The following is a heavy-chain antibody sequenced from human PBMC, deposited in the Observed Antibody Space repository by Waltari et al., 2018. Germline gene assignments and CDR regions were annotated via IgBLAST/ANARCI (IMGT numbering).Heavy chain of an antibody. D-gene: IGHD2-15*01. J-gene: IGHJ4*02. V-gene: IGHV3-23*01. CDR1: GFTFRSYA. CDR2: ISGSGGST. CDR3: AKVGCNGDSCYYYFDY. Sequence: EVQLLESGGGLVQPGGSLRLSCAVSGFTFRSYAMSWVRQAPGKGLEWVSVISGSGGSTYYADSVKGRFTISRDNSKNTLYVRMKSQRAEDTAIYYCAKVGCNGDSCYYYFDYWGQGTLVTVSS.